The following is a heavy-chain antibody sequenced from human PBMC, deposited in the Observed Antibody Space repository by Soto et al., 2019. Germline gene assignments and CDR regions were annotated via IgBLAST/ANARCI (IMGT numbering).Heavy chain of an antibody. Sequence: SVKVSCKASGYTFTTYAIHWVRQAPGQRPERMGWINTGKGNTRYSQKFQGRVTFASDTLATTVYLELSSLKSEDTAVYYCAREQTVVLRSFFDYWGQRSLVTVS. CDR2: INTGKGNT. D-gene: IGHD2-8*01. V-gene: IGHV1-3*04. CDR1: GYTFTTYA. J-gene: IGHJ4*02. CDR3: AREQTVVLRSFFDY.